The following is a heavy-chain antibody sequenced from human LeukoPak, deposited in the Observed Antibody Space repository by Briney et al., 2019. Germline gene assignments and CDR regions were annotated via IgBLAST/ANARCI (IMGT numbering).Heavy chain of an antibody. CDR2: IYPGDSDT. CDR3: ARLADEAGATGDY. CDR1: GYSFTSYW. Sequence: GESLKISCKGSGYSFTSYWIGWVRQMPGKGLEWMGIIYPGDSDTRYSPSFQGQVTISADKSISTAYLQWSGLKASDTAMYYCARLADEAGATGDYWGQGTLVTVSS. D-gene: IGHD6-13*01. V-gene: IGHV5-51*01. J-gene: IGHJ4*02.